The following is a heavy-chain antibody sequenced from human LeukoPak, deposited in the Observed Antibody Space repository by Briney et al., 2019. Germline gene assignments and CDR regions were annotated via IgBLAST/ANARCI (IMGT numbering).Heavy chain of an antibody. V-gene: IGHV4-34*01. CDR3: ASPYYDFWSGYYGYYGMDV. CDR2: INHSGST. J-gene: IGHJ6*02. D-gene: IGHD3-3*01. CDR1: GGSFSGYY. Sequence: SETLSLTCAVYGGSFSGYYWSWIRQTPGKGLEWIGEINHSGSTNYNPSLKSRVTISVDTSKNQFSLKLSSVTAADTAVYYCASPYYDFWSGYYGYYGMDVWGQGTTVTVSS.